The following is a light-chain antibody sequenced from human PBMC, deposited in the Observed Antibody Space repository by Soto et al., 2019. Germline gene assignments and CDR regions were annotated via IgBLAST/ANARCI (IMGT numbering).Light chain of an antibody. CDR3: SSYTSSSTNWV. V-gene: IGLV2-14*01. CDR1: SSDVGGYNY. Sequence: QSALTQPASVSGSPGQSITISCTGTSSDVGGYNYVSWYQQHPGKAPKLMIYEVSNRPSGVSNRFSGSKSGNTASLTISGLQAEDEAHYYCSSYTSSSTNWVFGGGTKLTVL. CDR2: EVS. J-gene: IGLJ3*02.